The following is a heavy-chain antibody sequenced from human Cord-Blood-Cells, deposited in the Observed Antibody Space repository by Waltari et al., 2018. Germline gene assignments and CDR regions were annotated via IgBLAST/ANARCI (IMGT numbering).Heavy chain of an antibody. Sequence: QLQLQESGPGLVKPSETLSLTCTVSGGSISSSSYYWGCIRQPPGNGLEWVGRIYYSGSTYDNPSLKSRVTISVDTSKKQFSLTLSSVTAADTAVYYCARSPYGSSTSCYTEGGWFDPWGQGTLVTVSS. CDR2: IYYSGST. D-gene: IGHD2-2*02. CDR3: ARSPYGSSTSCYTEGGWFDP. J-gene: IGHJ5*02. V-gene: IGHV4-39*01. CDR1: GGSISSSSYY.